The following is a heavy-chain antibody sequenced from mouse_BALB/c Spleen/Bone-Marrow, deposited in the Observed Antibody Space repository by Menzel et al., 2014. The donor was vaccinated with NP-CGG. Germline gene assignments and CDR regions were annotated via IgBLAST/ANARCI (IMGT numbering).Heavy chain of an antibody. CDR3: ARGYFYSMDY. D-gene: IGHD2-14*01. Sequence: QVQLKESGAELMKPGTSVKISCKATGYTFSSYWIEWVKQRPGLGLEWIGEILPGSAITNYNEKFKGKATFTADTSSNTAYMQLSSLTSEDSAVYYCARGYFYSMDYWGQGTSVTVSS. V-gene: IGHV1-9*01. J-gene: IGHJ4*01. CDR2: ILPGSAIT. CDR1: GYTFSSYW.